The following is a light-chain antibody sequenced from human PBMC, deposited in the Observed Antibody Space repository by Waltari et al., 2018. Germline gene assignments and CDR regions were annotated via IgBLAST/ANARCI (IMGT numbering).Light chain of an antibody. CDR2: DAS. CDR3: QHRSSWPLT. V-gene: IGKV3-11*01. Sequence: EIVLTQSPATLSLSPGDRATLSCRASPSVNNKLAWYQQKPGQAPRLLIYDASTRATGVPARFSGSGSGTDLTLSISSLEPEDFAVYYCQHRSSWPLTFGGGTKLEIK. J-gene: IGKJ4*01. CDR1: PSVNNK.